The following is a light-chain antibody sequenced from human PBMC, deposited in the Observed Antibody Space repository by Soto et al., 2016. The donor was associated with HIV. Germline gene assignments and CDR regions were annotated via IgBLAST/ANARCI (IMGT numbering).Light chain of an antibody. J-gene: IGLJ2*01. V-gene: IGLV3-21*03. CDR2: DDS. CDR3: QVWDSSRDQVV. Sequence: SYVLTQPPSVSVAPGKTARITCVGNNIGSKSVHWYQQKSGQAPVVVVHDDSHRPSGIPERFSGSNSGNTATLIINRVEAGDEADYYCQVWDSSRDQVVFGGGTK. CDR1: NIGSKS.